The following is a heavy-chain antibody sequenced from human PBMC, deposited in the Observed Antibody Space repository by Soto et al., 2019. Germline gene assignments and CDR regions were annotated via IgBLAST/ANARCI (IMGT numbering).Heavy chain of an antibody. V-gene: IGHV3-30*18. CDR3: GKPDRRDSSGYPDY. J-gene: IGHJ4*02. Sequence: WWSLRLSCAASVFTFSDYGMHWFRQAPGKGLEWVAVISYDGSNKYYADSVKGRFTISRDNSKNTLYLQMNSLRAEDTAVYYCGKPDRRDSSGYPDYWGQGTLVTVSS. D-gene: IGHD3-22*01. CDR1: VFTFSDYG. CDR2: ISYDGSNK.